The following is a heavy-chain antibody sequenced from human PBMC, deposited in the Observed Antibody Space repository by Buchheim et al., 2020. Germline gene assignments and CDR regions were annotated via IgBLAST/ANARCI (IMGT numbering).Heavy chain of an antibody. CDR1: EYRFNNYW. Sequence: EVQLVQSGAEVKKPGESLKISCKGSEYRFNNYWISWVRQMPGKGLEWMGIIYPGDSDTRYNPSFQGQVTISADKSISTAYLRWSSLRASDTAMYYCARHDSYDRSGHYYGVDIWGQGTL. CDR3: ARHDSYDRSGHYYGVDI. D-gene: IGHD3-22*01. CDR2: IYPGDSDT. J-gene: IGHJ4*02. V-gene: IGHV5-51*01.